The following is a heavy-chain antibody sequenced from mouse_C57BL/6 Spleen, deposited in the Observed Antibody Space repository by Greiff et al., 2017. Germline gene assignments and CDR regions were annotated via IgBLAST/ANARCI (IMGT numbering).Heavy chain of an antibody. J-gene: IGHJ2*01. CDR1: GYTFTDYE. D-gene: IGHD2-3*01. CDR3: TRSYDGYLYFDY. Sequence: QVQLQQSGAELVRPGASVTLSCKASGYTFTDYEMHWVKQTPVHGLEWIGAIDPETGGTDYNQKFKGKAILTADKSSSQAYMELRSLTSEDSAVYYCTRSYDGYLYFDYWGQGTTLTVSS. CDR2: IDPETGGT. V-gene: IGHV1-15*01.